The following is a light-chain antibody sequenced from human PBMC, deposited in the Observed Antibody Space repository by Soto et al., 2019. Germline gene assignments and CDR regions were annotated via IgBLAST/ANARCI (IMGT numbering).Light chain of an antibody. V-gene: IGKV1-27*01. CDR1: QDISTY. Sequence: DIQMTQAPSSLSASVGDRVTITCRARQDISTYLAWYQQKPGKVPKLLISAAYTLQSGVPPRFSGSGSGKYFTLTISSLQPEDVATYYCQKYDNAPLTFGGGTKVEIK. CDR3: QKYDNAPLT. J-gene: IGKJ4*01. CDR2: AAY.